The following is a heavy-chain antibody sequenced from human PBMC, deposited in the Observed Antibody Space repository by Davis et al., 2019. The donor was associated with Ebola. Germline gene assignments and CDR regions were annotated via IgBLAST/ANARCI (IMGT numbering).Heavy chain of an antibody. CDR3: TTSYVGIVYASDV. V-gene: IGHV3-23*01. CDR1: GFNFNTYA. D-gene: IGHD3-10*02. CDR2: MSGSGDRT. J-gene: IGHJ3*01. Sequence: GGSLRLSCAASGFNFNTYAMSWVRQAPGKGPEWVSGMSGSGDRTNYADSVRGRFTISRDNSKNTVYQQLDRLRVEDTATYYCTTSYVGIVYASDVWGQGSKVVVSS.